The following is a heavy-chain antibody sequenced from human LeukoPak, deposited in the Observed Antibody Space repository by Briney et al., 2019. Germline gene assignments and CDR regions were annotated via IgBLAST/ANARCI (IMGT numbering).Heavy chain of an antibody. CDR2: LDSGGITT. CDR1: GFTFSSYS. D-gene: IGHD1-14*01. V-gene: IGHV3-23*03. J-gene: IGHJ4*02. CDR3: AKHSVFTRTQNDY. Sequence: GGSLRLSCAASGFTFSSYSMNWVRQAPGKGLEWVSGLDSGGITTYYADSVKGRFTISRDNSKNTLYLQMNNLRAEDTAVYYCAKHSVFTRTQNDYWGQGTLVTVSS.